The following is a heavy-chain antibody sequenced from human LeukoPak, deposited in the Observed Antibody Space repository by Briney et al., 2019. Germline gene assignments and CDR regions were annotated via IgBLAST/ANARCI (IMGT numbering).Heavy chain of an antibody. D-gene: IGHD3-22*01. J-gene: IGHJ3*02. CDR3: ALGEGYYGAFGI. CDR2: IYYSGST. Sequence: PAGTLSFTCAVSGGAISSNKWWSWVRQPPGKGLEWIGYIYYSGSTNYNPSLKSRVTISVDTSKNQFSLKLSSVTAADTAVYYCALGEGYYGAFGIWGQGTMVTVSS. CDR1: GGAISSNKW. V-gene: IGHV4-4*02.